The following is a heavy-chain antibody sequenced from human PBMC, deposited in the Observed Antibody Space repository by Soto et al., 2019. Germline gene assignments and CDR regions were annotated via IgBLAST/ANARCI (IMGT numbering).Heavy chain of an antibody. Sequence: PSETLSLTCTVSGGSISSSSYYWGWIRQPPGKGLEWIGSIYYSGSTYYNPSLKSRVTISVDKSKDQFSLKLSSVTAADTAVYHCARGGGYTLAFWGQGTPVTVSS. CDR1: GGSISSSSYY. CDR2: IYYSGST. D-gene: IGHD1-26*01. CDR3: ARGGGYTLAF. J-gene: IGHJ4*02. V-gene: IGHV4-39*07.